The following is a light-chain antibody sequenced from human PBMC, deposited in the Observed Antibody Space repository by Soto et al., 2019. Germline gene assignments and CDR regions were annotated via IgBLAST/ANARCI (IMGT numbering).Light chain of an antibody. CDR2: AAS. CDR1: QGISNY. V-gene: IGKV1-27*01. J-gene: IGKJ1*01. Sequence: DIQMTQSPSSLSASVRDRVTITCRASQGISNYLAWYQQKPGKVPKLLIYAASTLQSGVPSGFSGSGSGTDFTLTISSLQPEYVGTYYCQKYDSAPWTFGQGTKVEIK. CDR3: QKYDSAPWT.